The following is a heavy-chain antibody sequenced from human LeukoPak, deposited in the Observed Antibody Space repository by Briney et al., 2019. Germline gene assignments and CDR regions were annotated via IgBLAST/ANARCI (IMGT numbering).Heavy chain of an antibody. Sequence: SETLSLTCTVSGGSISSNSYYWGWIRQPPGKGLEWIGSIYYTENTYYSPSLKSRVTMSVDTSKNQFSLKLSSVTAADTAVYYCASGYSSPSFDYWGPGTLVTVSS. V-gene: IGHV4-39*01. D-gene: IGHD6-6*01. CDR2: IYYTENT. CDR3: ASGYSSPSFDY. J-gene: IGHJ4*02. CDR1: GGSISSNSYY.